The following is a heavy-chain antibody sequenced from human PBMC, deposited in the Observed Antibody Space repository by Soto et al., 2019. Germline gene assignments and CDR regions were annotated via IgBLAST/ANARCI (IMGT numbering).Heavy chain of an antibody. Sequence: ASVKVSCKASGYTFTSYAMHWVRQAPGQRLEWMGWINAGNGNTKYSQKFQGRVTITRDTSASTAYMELSSLRSEDTAVYYCARDRREEVYCSGGSCYVYYFDYWGQGTLVTVSS. CDR2: INAGNGNT. CDR3: ARDRREEVYCSGGSCYVYYFDY. D-gene: IGHD2-15*01. CDR1: GYTFTSYA. J-gene: IGHJ4*02. V-gene: IGHV1-3*01.